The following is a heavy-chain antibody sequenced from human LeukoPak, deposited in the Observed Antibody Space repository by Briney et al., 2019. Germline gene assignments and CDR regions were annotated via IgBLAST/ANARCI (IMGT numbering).Heavy chain of an antibody. CDR1: GGSISSGDYY. V-gene: IGHV4-30-4*08. Sequence: SETLSLTCTVSGGSISSGDYYWSWIRQPPGKGLEWIGYIYYSGSTYYNPSLKSRVTISVDTSKNQFSLKLSSVTAADTAVYYGASNWNDVLGPFDHWGQGTLVTVSS. CDR3: ASNWNDVLGPFDH. CDR2: IYYSGST. D-gene: IGHD1-1*01. J-gene: IGHJ4*02.